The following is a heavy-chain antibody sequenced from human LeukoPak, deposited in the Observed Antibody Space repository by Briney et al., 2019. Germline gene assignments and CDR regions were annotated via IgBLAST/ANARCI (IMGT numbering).Heavy chain of an antibody. CDR1: GFSFSGYN. V-gene: IGHV3-48*02. J-gene: IGHJ4*02. Sequence: GGSLRLSCAASGFSFSGYNMNWARQAPGKGLEWVSYISSSGTSVYYADSVKGRFTISRDNAKNSLYLQMNSLRDEDTAVYYCVMVRGVSFDYWGQGTLVTVSS. D-gene: IGHD3-10*01. CDR3: VMVRGVSFDY. CDR2: ISSSGTSV.